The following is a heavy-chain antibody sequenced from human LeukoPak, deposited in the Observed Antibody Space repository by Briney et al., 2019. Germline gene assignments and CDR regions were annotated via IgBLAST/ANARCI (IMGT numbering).Heavy chain of an antibody. D-gene: IGHD3-22*01. J-gene: IGHJ4*02. V-gene: IGHV4-59*11. CDR1: GGSIRSHY. CDR3: ARVRALSYYDSSGDFYYFDY. Sequence: SETLSLTCTVSGGSIRSHYWSWLRQPPGKGLEWIGYMFYSGSTKYNPSLKTRVTISVDTSKNQFSLKLSSVTPADTAVYYCARVRALSYYDSSGDFYYFDYWGQGILVTVSS. CDR2: MFYSGST.